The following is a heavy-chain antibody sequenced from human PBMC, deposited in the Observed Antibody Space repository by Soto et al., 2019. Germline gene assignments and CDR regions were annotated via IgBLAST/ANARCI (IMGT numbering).Heavy chain of an antibody. J-gene: IGHJ5*02. CDR2: IIPIFGTA. CDR1: GGTFSSYA. Sequence: GASVKVSCKASGGTFSSYAISWVRQAPGQGLEWMGGIIPIFGTANYAQKFQGRVTITADKSTSTAYMELSSLRSEDTAVYYCGRGVIISRGRWFDPWGQGTLVTVSS. CDR3: GRGVIISRGRWFDP. V-gene: IGHV1-69*06. D-gene: IGHD3-3*01.